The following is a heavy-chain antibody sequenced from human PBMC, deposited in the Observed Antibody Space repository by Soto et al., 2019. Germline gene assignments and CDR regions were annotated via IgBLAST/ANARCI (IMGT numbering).Heavy chain of an antibody. Sequence: GSLLLSCLASGFSFSDYWMSWVRQAPGKGPEWVANIKFDGSVKQYVDSVRGRFSISRDNFRNSLFLQMNSLRAGDTAIYYCVKDGGYCSSATCYSPRNHYFDSWGQGTLVTVYS. CDR1: GFSFSDYW. V-gene: IGHV3-7*03. D-gene: IGHD2-2*01. J-gene: IGHJ4*02. CDR3: VKDGGYCSSATCYSPRNHYFDS. CDR2: IKFDGSVK.